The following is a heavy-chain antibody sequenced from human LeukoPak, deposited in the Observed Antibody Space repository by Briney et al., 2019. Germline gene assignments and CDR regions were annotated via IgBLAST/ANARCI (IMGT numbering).Heavy chain of an antibody. CDR1: GGTFSSYA. CDR2: IIPILGIV. Sequence: SVKVSCKASGGTFSSYAISWVRQAPGQGLEWMGRIIPILGIVNYAQKFQGRVTITADKSTSTAYMELSSLRSEDTAVYYCATRGASNLEWLWALDYWGQGTLVTVSS. J-gene: IGHJ4*02. V-gene: IGHV1-69*04. D-gene: IGHD3-3*01. CDR3: ATRGASNLEWLWALDY.